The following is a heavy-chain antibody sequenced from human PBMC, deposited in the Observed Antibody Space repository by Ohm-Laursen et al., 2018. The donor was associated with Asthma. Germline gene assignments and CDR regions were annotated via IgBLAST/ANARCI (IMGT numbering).Heavy chain of an antibody. CDR2: ISTASTFI. CDR3: ARIGPEWELPGREYSLHH. CDR1: GYTFSRYS. J-gene: IGHJ1*01. V-gene: IGHV3-21*01. Sequence: GSLRLSCSASGYTFSRYSIHWVRQVPGKGLEWVASISTASTFIYYADSVRGRFTTSRDNAKNSVYLQMNSLRAEETALYYCARIGPEWELPGREYSLHHWGQGTQVTVSS. D-gene: IGHD1-26*01.